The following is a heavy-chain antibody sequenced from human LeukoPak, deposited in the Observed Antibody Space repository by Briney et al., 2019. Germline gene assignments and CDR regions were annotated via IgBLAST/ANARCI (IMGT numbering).Heavy chain of an antibody. Sequence: PSQTLSLTCAVSGGSVSSGSYYWRWIRQPPGKGLEWIGYIYYSGSTNYNPSLKSRVTISVDTSKNQFSLKLSSVTAADTAVYYCARARYDFWSGYHGAFDIWGQGTMVTVSS. CDR1: GGSVSSGSYY. D-gene: IGHD3-3*01. CDR3: ARARYDFWSGYHGAFDI. V-gene: IGHV4-61*01. CDR2: IYYSGST. J-gene: IGHJ3*02.